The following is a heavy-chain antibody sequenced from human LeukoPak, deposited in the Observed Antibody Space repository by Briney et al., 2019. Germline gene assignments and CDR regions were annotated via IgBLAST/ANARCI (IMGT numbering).Heavy chain of an antibody. V-gene: IGHV1-2*02. J-gene: IGHJ4*02. Sequence: ASVKVSCKASGYTFTGYYMHWVRQAPGQGLEWMGWINPNSGGTNYAQKFQGRVTMTRDTSISTAYMELSRLRSDDTAVYYCARGLIRTTSWDFDYWGQGTLVTVSS. CDR2: INPNSGGT. CDR1: GYTFTGYY. D-gene: IGHD2-2*01. CDR3: ARGLIRTTSWDFDY.